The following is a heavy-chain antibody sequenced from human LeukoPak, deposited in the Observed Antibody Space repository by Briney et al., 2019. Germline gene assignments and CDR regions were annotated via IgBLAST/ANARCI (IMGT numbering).Heavy chain of an antibody. D-gene: IGHD6-19*01. CDR1: GFIVSSNY. V-gene: IGHV3-53*01. CDR3: ARNGWYSGGWYKDY. Sequence: GGSLRLSCAASGFIVSSNYMSWVRQAPGKGLEWVSVIYSGGSTYYADSVKGRFTISRDNSKNTLYLQMNSLRAEDTAVYYCARNGWYSGGWYKDYWGQGTLVTVSS. CDR2: IYSGGST. J-gene: IGHJ4*02.